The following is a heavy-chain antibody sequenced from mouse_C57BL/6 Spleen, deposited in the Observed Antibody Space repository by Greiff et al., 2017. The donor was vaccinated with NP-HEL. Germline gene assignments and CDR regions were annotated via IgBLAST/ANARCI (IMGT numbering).Heavy chain of an antibody. CDR3: ARLDGHGGFAY. D-gene: IGHD2-3*01. CDR2: INPGSGGT. J-gene: IGHJ3*01. Sequence: QVHVKQSGAELVRPGTSVKVSCKASGYAFTKYWIEWVKQRPGQGLEWIGVINPGSGGTNYNEKFKGKATLTADKSSSTAYMQLSSLTSEDSAVYFCARLDGHGGFAYWGQGTLVTVSA. CDR1: GYAFTKYW. V-gene: IGHV1-54*01.